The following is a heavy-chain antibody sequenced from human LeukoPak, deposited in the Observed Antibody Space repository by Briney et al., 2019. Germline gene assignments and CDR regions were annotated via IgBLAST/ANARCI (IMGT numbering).Heavy chain of an antibody. CDR2: IYYSDVA. Sequence: SETLSLTCTVSGGSISHYYWTWIRQPPGKGLEWIGYIYYSDVANYNPSLKSRVSISVDTSKNQFSLKLTSVTAADTAVYYCASDSGGRHDAFNIWGQGTMVTVSS. D-gene: IGHD2-8*02. J-gene: IGHJ3*02. V-gene: IGHV4-59*01. CDR3: ASDSGGRHDAFNI. CDR1: GGSISHYY.